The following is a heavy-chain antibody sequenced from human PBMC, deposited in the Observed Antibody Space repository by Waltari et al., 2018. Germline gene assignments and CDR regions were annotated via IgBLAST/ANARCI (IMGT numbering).Heavy chain of an antibody. CDR1: GGSFSGYY. J-gene: IGHJ6*02. CDR3: ARRRGGYSYGTSGMDV. V-gene: IGHV4-34*12. D-gene: IGHD5-18*01. CDR2: IIHTGTT. Sequence: QVQLQQWGAGLLKPSETLSLTCAVYGGSFSGYYWSWIRQPPGKGLEWIGEIIHTGTTNYNPSLKSRVTISVDTSKNHFSLKLSSVTAADTAVYYCARRRGGYSYGTSGMDVWGQGTTVTVSS.